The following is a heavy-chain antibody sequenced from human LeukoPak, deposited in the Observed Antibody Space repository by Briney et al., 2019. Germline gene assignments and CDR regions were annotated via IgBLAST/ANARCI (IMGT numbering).Heavy chain of an antibody. J-gene: IGHJ3*02. Sequence: GGSLRLSFAASGFRSSDNYMDWVRQAPGKGLEWVAVILFDGSNKYYADSVKGRFTISRDNSKNTLYLQMNSLRAEDTAVYYCAKPQYYYDSRPEGAFDIWGQGTMVTVSS. CDR2: ILFDGSNK. D-gene: IGHD3-22*01. V-gene: IGHV3-30*18. CDR1: GFRSSDNY. CDR3: AKPQYYYDSRPEGAFDI.